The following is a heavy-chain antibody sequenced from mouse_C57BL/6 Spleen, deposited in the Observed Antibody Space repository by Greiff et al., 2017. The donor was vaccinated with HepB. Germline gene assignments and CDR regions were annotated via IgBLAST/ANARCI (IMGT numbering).Heavy chain of an antibody. Sequence: VQLQQSGAELVRPGTSVKMSCKASGYTFTNYWIGWAKQRPGHGLEWIGDIYPGGGYTNYNEKFKGKATLTADKSSSTAYMQFSSLTSEDSAIYYCARSGYYGNGYYFDYWGQGTTLTVSS. CDR3: ARSGYYGNGYYFDY. J-gene: IGHJ2*01. CDR1: GYTFTNYW. V-gene: IGHV1-63*01. D-gene: IGHD2-1*01. CDR2: IYPGGGYT.